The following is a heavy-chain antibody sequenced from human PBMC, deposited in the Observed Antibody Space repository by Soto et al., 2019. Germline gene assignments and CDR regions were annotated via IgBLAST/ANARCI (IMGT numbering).Heavy chain of an antibody. V-gene: IGHV3-23*01. CDR3: AKGDRNQPAVVEY. J-gene: IGHJ4*02. D-gene: IGHD2-2*01. CDR2: ISGSGSST. CDR1: GFTFSSYA. Sequence: EVQLLESGGGRIQPGGSLRLSCAASGFTFSSYAMNWVRQVPGQGLQWVSGISGSGSSTYYSDSVRGRFTISRDTSRNALYLQMSSMRVEDTALYYCAKGDRNQPAVVEYWGQGTLVTVSS.